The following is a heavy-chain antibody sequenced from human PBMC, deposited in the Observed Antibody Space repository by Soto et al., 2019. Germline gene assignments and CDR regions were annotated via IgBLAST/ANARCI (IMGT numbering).Heavy chain of an antibody. Sequence: EVQLVESGGGLVQPGGSLRLSCAASGFTFSSYWMLWVRQAPGKGLVWVSRINSDGSTTSYADSVKGRFTISRDNAKNTLYLQMNSLRAEDKAVYYCARVNPGYSYVNSWGQGTLVTVSS. V-gene: IGHV3-74*01. CDR3: ARVNPGYSYVNS. CDR2: INSDGSTT. CDR1: GFTFSSYW. D-gene: IGHD5-18*01. J-gene: IGHJ4*02.